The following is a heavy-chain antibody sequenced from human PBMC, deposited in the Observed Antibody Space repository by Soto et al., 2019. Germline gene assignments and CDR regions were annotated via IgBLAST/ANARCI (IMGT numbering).Heavy chain of an antibody. V-gene: IGHV4-39*07. J-gene: IGHJ4*02. CDR1: GGSISSGGYY. Sequence: PSETLSLTCTVSGGSISSGGYYWSWIRQHPGKGLEWIGNIYYSGSTYYNPPLKSRVTISVDTSRNQFSLKLNSVTAADTAVYYCARTTAAIHLNYWSQGTLVTVSS. CDR2: IYYSGST. D-gene: IGHD2-21*02. CDR3: ARTTAAIHLNY.